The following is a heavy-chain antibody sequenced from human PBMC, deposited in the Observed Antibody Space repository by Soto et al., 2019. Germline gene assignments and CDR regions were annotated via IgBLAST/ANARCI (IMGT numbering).Heavy chain of an antibody. D-gene: IGHD3-3*01. CDR1: GYSFTSYW. CDR3: ARQDWVEWGTNYYYMDV. V-gene: IGHV5-51*01. Sequence: GESLKISCKGSGYSFTSYWIGWVRQMPGKGLEWMGIIYPGDSDTRYSPSFQGQVTISADKSVSTAYLQWSSLKASDTAMYYCARQDWVEWGTNYYYMDVWGKGTTVTVSS. J-gene: IGHJ6*03. CDR2: IYPGDSDT.